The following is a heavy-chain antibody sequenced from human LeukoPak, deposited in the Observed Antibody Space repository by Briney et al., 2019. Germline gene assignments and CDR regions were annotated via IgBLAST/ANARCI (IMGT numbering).Heavy chain of an antibody. D-gene: IGHD3-3*01. V-gene: IGHV3-66*02. CDR1: GFSSTY. CDR3: ARDLWDGTGY. J-gene: IGHJ4*02. Sequence: GGSLRLSCVASGFSSTYTSWVRQAPGKGLEWVSVIYSGDSTYYADSVRGRFTISRDITKNTVYLQMNSLRPEDTAVYYCARDLWDGTGYWGQGTLVTVAS. CDR2: IYSGDST.